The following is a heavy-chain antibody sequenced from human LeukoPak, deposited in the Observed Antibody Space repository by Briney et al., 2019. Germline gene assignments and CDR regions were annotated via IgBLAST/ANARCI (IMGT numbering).Heavy chain of an antibody. CDR1: GYTFTSYD. Sequence: ASVKVSCKASGYTFTSYDINWVRQATGQGLEWMGWMNPNSGNTGYTQKFQGRVTMTRNTSISTAYMELSSLRSEDTAVYYCARGILRQQLVHTSWGQGTLVTVSS. V-gene: IGHV1-8*01. J-gene: IGHJ5*02. D-gene: IGHD6-13*01. CDR3: ARGILRQQLVHTS. CDR2: MNPNSGNT.